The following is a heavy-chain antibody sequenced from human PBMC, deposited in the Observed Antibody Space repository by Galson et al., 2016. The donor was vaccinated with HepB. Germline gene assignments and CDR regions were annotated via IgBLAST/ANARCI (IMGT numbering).Heavy chain of an antibody. CDR3: ARVTPPCWFDP. J-gene: IGHJ5*02. Sequence: SLRLSCAASAFTVSGTYMTWVRQSPGTGLEWVSLIYSGGITHYADSVKGRFSISRDISKNLLYLQMSSLRAGDTAVYYCARVTPPCWFDPWGQGTLVTVSS. CDR1: AFTVSGTY. CDR2: IYSGGIT. V-gene: IGHV3-66*01.